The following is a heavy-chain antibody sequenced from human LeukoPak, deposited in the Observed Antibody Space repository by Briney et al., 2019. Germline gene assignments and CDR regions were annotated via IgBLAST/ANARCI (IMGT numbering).Heavy chain of an antibody. V-gene: IGHV3-7*01. CDR3: VRDQGGYYLTPSAFDI. D-gene: IGHD3-22*01. CDR1: GFTFSSYW. J-gene: IGHJ3*02. Sequence: GGSLRLSCAASGFTFSSYWMSWVRQAPGKGLEWVANIKQDGSEKYYVDSVKGRFTISRDNAKNSLYLQMNSLRAGDTAVYYCVRDQGGYYLTPSAFDIWGQGTMVTVSS. CDR2: IKQDGSEK.